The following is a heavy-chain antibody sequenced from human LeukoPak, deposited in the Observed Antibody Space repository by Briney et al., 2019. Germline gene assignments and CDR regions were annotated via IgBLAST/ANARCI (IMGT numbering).Heavy chain of an antibody. CDR1: GGTFSSYA. J-gene: IGHJ4*02. D-gene: IGHD3-9*01. CDR3: ARPAPDDILTGPFDY. V-gene: IGHV1-69*04. Sequence: GASVKVSCKAPGGTFSSYAISWVRQAPGQGLEWMGRIIPILGIANYAQKFQGRVTITADKSTSTAYMELSSLRSEDTAVYYCARPAPDDILTGPFDYWGQGTLVTVSS. CDR2: IIPILGIA.